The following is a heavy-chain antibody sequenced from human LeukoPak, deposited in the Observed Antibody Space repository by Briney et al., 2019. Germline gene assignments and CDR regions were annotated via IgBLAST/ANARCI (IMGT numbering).Heavy chain of an antibody. CDR3: ATATVSHVLRFLEWYS. J-gene: IGHJ4*02. CDR2: FDPEDGET. CDR1: GYTLTELS. D-gene: IGHD3-3*01. V-gene: IGHV1-24*01. Sequence: ASVKVSCKVSGYTLTELSMHWVRQAPGKGLEWMGGFDPEDGETIYAQKFQGRVTMTEDTSTDTAYMELSSQRSEDTAVYYCATATVSHVLRFLEWYSWGQGTLVTVSS.